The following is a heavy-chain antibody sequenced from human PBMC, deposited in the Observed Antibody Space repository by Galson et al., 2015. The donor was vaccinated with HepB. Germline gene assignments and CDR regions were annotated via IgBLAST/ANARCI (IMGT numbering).Heavy chain of an antibody. CDR1: GFTVSSNY. Sequence: SLRLSCAASGFTVSSNYMSWVRQAPGKGLEWVSIIYSDGTTYYADSVKGRFTISRHNSKNTLYLQMNSLRAEDTAVFYCARVRGGYNSHYFDYWGQGTPVTVSS. CDR2: IYSDGTT. J-gene: IGHJ4*02. D-gene: IGHD5-24*01. V-gene: IGHV3-53*04. CDR3: ARVRGGYNSHYFDY.